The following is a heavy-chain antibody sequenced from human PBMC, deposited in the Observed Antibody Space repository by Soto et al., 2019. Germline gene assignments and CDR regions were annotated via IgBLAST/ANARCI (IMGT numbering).Heavy chain of an antibody. Sequence: EVQMVESGGGLAQPGGSLRLSCTASGFTFSSYSMNWVRQAPGKGLEWVSHISGSGGSTYYADSVKGRFTISRDNAESSLYVQMSSLRADDTAVYYCVRGRWWFDPWGQGALVTVSS. V-gene: IGHV3-48*04. CDR3: VRGRWWFDP. J-gene: IGHJ5*02. CDR2: ISGSGGST. CDR1: GFTFSSYS.